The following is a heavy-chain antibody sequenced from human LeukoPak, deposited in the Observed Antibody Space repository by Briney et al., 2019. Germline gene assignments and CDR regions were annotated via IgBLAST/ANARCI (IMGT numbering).Heavy chain of an antibody. J-gene: IGHJ4*02. V-gene: IGHV4-31*03. CDR3: ARGHYYDSSGYPYDYYFDY. Sequence: SETLSLTCTVSGVSISSGGYYWSWIRQHPGKGLEWIGYIYYSGNTYYNPSLKGRVTISVDTSKNQFSLKLSSVTAADAAVYYCARGHYYDSSGYPYDYYFDYWGQGTLVTVSS. CDR2: IYYSGNT. CDR1: GVSISSGGYY. D-gene: IGHD3-22*01.